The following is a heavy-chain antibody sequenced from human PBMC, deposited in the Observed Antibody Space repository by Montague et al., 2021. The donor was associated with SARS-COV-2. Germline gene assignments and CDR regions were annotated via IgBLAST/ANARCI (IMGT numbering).Heavy chain of an antibody. Sequence: SGSTYYKSSVKSRVTIYVDTSKNQFSLTLSSLTAADTAVYYCSRRGWFGELLWGQGTLVTVSS. V-gene: IGHV4-39*01. J-gene: IGHJ4*02. D-gene: IGHD3-10*01. CDR3: SRRGWFGELL. CDR2: SGST.